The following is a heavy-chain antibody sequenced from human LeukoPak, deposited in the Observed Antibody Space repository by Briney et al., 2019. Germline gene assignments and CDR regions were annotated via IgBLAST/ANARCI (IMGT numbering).Heavy chain of an antibody. CDR1: GFTFSNYA. J-gene: IGHJ4*02. D-gene: IGHD6-19*01. Sequence: GGFLRLSCAASGFTFSNYAMSWVRQAPGKGLEWVSGISGTGTSTYYAESVKGRFTVSRDNSKNTLYLQMNSLRAEDTAVYYCAKAVQWLAQYFDYWGQGTLVTISS. CDR3: AKAVQWLAQYFDY. V-gene: IGHV3-23*01. CDR2: ISGTGTST.